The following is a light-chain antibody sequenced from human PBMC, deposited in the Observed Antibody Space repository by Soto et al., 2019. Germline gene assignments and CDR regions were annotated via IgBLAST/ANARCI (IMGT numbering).Light chain of an antibody. CDR1: QSISSR. CDR2: NAS. V-gene: IGKV1-5*03. Sequence: DIQMTQSPSTLSASVGDRVTITCRASQSISSRLAWYQQKPGKAPKLLIYNASSLESGVTSRFSGSGYGTEFTLTISSLQPDDFATYYCQQYNSYCTFGQGTKVDIK. J-gene: IGKJ1*01. CDR3: QQYNSYCT.